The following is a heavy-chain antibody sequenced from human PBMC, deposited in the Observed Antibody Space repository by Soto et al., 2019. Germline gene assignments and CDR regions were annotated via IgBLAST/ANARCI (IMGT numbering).Heavy chain of an antibody. V-gene: IGHV3-21*01. D-gene: IGHD3-22*01. Sequence: GGSLRLSCAASGFMFSAYTMNWVRQAPGKGLEWLSSISSDSDHIDYADSVRGRLTVSRDNARKSLYLQMDSLGAEDTGVYYCATPYYYNHWGPGALVTVSS. CDR3: ATPYYYNH. CDR1: GFMFSAYT. J-gene: IGHJ5*02. CDR2: ISSDSDHI.